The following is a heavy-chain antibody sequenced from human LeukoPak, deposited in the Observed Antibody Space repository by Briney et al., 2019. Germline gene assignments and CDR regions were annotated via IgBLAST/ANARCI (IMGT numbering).Heavy chain of an antibody. Sequence: GASVKVSCKASGGTFSSYAISWVRQAPGQGLEWMGGIIPIFGTANYAQKFQGRVTITADESTSTAYMELSSLRSEDTAVYYCASAGKGMGAHDAFDIWGQGTMVTVSS. J-gene: IGHJ3*02. CDR2: IIPIFGTA. V-gene: IGHV1-69*01. D-gene: IGHD1-26*01. CDR3: ASAGKGMGAHDAFDI. CDR1: GGTFSSYA.